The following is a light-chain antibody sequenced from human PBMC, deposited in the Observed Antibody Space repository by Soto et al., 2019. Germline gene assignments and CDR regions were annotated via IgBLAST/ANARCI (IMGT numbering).Light chain of an antibody. Sequence: EIVLTQSPGTLSLSPGERATLSCRASQSVSSSYLAWYQQKPGQAPRLLIYGASSRATGIPDRFSGSGSGTHFTLTISRLEPEDFAVYYCQQYGSSPFGGGTKVDI. V-gene: IGKV3-20*01. CDR3: QQYGSSP. CDR1: QSVSSSY. CDR2: GAS. J-gene: IGKJ4*01.